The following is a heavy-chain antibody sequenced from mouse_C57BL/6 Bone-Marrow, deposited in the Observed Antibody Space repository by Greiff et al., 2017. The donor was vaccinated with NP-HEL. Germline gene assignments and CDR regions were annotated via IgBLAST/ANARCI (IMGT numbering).Heavy chain of an antibody. V-gene: IGHV14-4*01. Sequence: VQLQQSGAELVRPGASVKLSCTASGFNIKDDYMHWVKQRPEQGLEWIGWIDPETGDTEYASKFQGKATITADTSSNTAYLQLSSLTSEDTAVYYCTTLYGSSYWYFDVWGTGTTVTVSS. J-gene: IGHJ1*03. CDR3: TTLYGSSYWYFDV. CDR2: IDPETGDT. CDR1: GFNIKDDY. D-gene: IGHD1-1*01.